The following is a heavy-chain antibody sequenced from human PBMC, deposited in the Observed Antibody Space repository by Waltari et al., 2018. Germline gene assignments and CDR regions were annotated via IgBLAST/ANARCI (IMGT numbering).Heavy chain of an antibody. V-gene: IGHV4-38-2*02. D-gene: IGHD2-15*01. CDR3: ARDPADCSGGSCYPRFDP. Sequence: QVQLQESGPGLVKPSETLSLTCTVSGYSISRGYYWCWLRQPPGKGLEWIGSIYHSGSTYYNPSLKSRVTISVDTSKNQFSLKLSSVTAADTAVYYCARDPADCSGGSCYPRFDPWGQGTLVTVSS. CDR2: IYHSGST. J-gene: IGHJ5*02. CDR1: GYSISRGYY.